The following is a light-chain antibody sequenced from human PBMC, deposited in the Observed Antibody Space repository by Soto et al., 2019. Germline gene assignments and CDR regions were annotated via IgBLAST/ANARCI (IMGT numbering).Light chain of an antibody. V-gene: IGLV2-14*03. J-gene: IGLJ2*01. CDR2: DVS. CDR1: SRDVGGYNS. Sequence: QSALTQPASVSGSPGQSITISCTGTSRDVGGYNSVSWYQQHPGKAPKLMIYDVSNRPSGVSNRFSGSKSVNTASLTISGLQAEDEADYYCSSYTSSSTVVFGGGTKLTVL. CDR3: SSYTSSSTVV.